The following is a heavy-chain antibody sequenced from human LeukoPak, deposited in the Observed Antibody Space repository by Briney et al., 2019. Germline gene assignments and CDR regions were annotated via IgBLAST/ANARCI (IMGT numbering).Heavy chain of an antibody. D-gene: IGHD5-12*01. CDR2: ISSSGSTI. J-gene: IGHJ6*02. CDR1: GFTFSDYY. V-gene: IGHV3-11*01. Sequence: GGSLRLSCAASGFTFSDYYMSWIRQAPGKELEWVSYISSSGSTIYYADSVKGRFTISRDNAKNSLYLQMNSLRAEDTAVYYCARDLATSPGPFYYYYCGMDVWGQGTTVTVSS. CDR3: ARDLATSPGPFYYYYCGMDV.